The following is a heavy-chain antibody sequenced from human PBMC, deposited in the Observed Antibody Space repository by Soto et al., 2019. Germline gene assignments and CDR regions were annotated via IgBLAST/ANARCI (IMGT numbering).Heavy chain of an antibody. CDR3: AITSSSGWYDDAFDI. CDR2: ISWNSGSI. V-gene: IGHV3-9*01. Sequence: GGSLRLSCAASGFTFDDYAMHWVRQAPGKDLEWVSGISWNSGSIGYADSVKGRFTISRDNAKNSLYLQMNSLRAEDTALYYCAITSSSGWYDDAFDIWGQGTIVTVSS. J-gene: IGHJ3*02. CDR1: GFTFDDYA. D-gene: IGHD6-19*01.